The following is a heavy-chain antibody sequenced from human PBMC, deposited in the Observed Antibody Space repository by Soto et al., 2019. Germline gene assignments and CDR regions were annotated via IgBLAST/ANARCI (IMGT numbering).Heavy chain of an antibody. D-gene: IGHD6-6*01. Sequence: SETLSLTCTVSGGSISSYYWSWIRQPPGKGLEWIGYIYYSGSTNYNPSLKSRVTISVDTSKNQFSLKLSSVTAADTAVYYCARVRGDSSSSTGMGYYYGMDVWGQGTTVTVSS. J-gene: IGHJ6*02. V-gene: IGHV4-59*01. CDR3: ARVRGDSSSSTGMGYYYGMDV. CDR2: IYYSGST. CDR1: GGSISSYY.